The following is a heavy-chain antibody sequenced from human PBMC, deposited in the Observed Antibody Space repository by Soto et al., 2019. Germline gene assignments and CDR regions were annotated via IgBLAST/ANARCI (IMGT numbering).Heavy chain of an antibody. D-gene: IGHD1-26*01. Sequence: EVQLLESGGGLVQPGGSLRLSCAASGFTFSSYAMSWVRQAPGKGLEWVSVISGSGDSTYYADSVRGRFTISRDNSRNTLDPQMNSLRAEDTAVYYCAKEHYGAAATPTKFYGMDVWGQGTTVKVSS. CDR3: AKEHYGAAATPTKFYGMDV. CDR1: GFTFSSYA. V-gene: IGHV3-23*01. CDR2: ISGSGDST. J-gene: IGHJ6*02.